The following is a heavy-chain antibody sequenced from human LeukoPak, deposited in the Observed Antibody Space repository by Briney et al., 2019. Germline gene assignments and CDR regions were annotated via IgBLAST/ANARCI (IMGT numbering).Heavy chain of an antibody. V-gene: IGHV1-2*06. CDR3: ARAAGYLQTHFDY. D-gene: IGHD3-16*02. Sequence: ASVKVSCKASGYIFTDFYMHWVRQAPGQGLEWMGRLNPHSGGTTYAQKFQGRVTMTRDTSINTAYMDLSRLTFDDTAVYYCARAAGYLQTHFDYWGQGTLVTVSS. CDR1: GYIFTDFY. J-gene: IGHJ4*02. CDR2: LNPHSGGT.